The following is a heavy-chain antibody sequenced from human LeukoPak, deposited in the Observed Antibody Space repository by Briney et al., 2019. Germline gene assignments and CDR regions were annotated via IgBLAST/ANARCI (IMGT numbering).Heavy chain of an antibody. CDR1: GFTFSSYS. V-gene: IGHV3-21*01. D-gene: IGHD6-19*01. CDR3: ASGYSGGSDAFDI. Sequence: PGGSLRLSCAASGFTFSSYSMNWVRQAPGKGLEWVSSIGSSSSYIYYADSVKRRFTISRDNAKNSLYLQMNSLRAEDTAVYYCASGYSGGSDAFDIWGQGTMVTVSS. J-gene: IGHJ3*02. CDR2: IGSSSSYI.